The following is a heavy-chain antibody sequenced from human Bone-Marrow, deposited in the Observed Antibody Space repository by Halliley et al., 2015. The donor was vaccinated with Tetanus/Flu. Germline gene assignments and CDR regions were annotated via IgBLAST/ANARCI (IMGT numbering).Heavy chain of an antibody. CDR1: GFPFSDFG. D-gene: IGHD2-21*02. CDR3: VKMGLCGVDCLTLES. Sequence: SLRLSCAASGFPFSDFGMHWARQAPGKGLEWISLISHDGNHKYYLDSVKGRFTVSRDNSKNTLYLQMNSLRAGDTAVYYCVKMGLCGVDCLTLESWGQGTLVIVSS. J-gene: IGHJ4*02. CDR2: ISHDGNHK. V-gene: IGHV3-30*18.